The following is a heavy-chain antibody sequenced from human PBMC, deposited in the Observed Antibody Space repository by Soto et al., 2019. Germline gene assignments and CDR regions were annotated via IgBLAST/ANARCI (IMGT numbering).Heavy chain of an antibody. CDR1: GFTFSNAW. D-gene: IGHD2-15*01. CDR2: IKRKTDGATT. J-gene: IGHJ4*02. Sequence: GGSLRLSCVASGFTFSNAWMTWVRQAPGKGLEWVGRIKRKTDGATTDYGAPVKDRFSISRDDSKNTLYLQMNSLKTEDTAVYYCSTGYCSGGNCFIDYWGRGTLVTVSS. CDR3: STGYCSGGNCFIDY. V-gene: IGHV3-15*01.